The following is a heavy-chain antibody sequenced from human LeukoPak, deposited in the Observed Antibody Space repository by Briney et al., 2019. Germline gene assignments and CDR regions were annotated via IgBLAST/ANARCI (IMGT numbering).Heavy chain of an antibody. CDR1: GFTLSIYG. CDR3: ATGAEDAPLYYFDY. J-gene: IGHJ4*02. Sequence: GGSLRLSCAASGFTLSIYGMHWVRQAPGKGLEWVSFIRNDGNNKYYADSVKGRFTISRDNSKNTFYLQMNSLRVEDTAVYYCATGAEDAPLYYFDYWGQGTLVTVSS. V-gene: IGHV3-30*02. CDR2: IRNDGNNK.